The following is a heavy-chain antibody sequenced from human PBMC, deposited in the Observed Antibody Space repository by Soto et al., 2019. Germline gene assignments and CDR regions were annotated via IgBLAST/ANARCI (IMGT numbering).Heavy chain of an antibody. V-gene: IGHV1-69*02. J-gene: IGHJ5*02. CDR3: ARGWGSGSYYYVPNLNWFDP. CDR1: GGTFSSYT. D-gene: IGHD1-26*01. CDR2: IIPILGIA. Sequence: QVQLVQSGAEVKKPGSSVKVSCKASGGTFSSYTISWVRQAPGQGLEWMGRIIPILGIANYAQKFQGRVTITADKSTSTAYMELSSLRSEDTAVYYCARGWGSGSYYYVPNLNWFDPWGQGTLVTVSS.